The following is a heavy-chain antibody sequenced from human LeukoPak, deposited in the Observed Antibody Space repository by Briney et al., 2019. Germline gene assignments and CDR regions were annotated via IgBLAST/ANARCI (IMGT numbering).Heavy chain of an antibody. CDR2: IIPIFGTA. CDR3: ARGREYYDSSGGYYFDY. Sequence: GSSVKVSCKASGGTFSSYAISWVRQAPGKGLGWMGGIIPIFGTANYAQKFQGRVTITADESTSTAYMELSSLRSEDTAVYYCARGREYYDSSGGYYFDYWGQGTLVTVSS. V-gene: IGHV1-69*01. J-gene: IGHJ4*02. D-gene: IGHD3-22*01. CDR1: GGTFSSYA.